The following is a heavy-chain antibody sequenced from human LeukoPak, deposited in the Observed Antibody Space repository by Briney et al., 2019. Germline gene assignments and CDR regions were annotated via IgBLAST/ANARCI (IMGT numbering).Heavy chain of an antibody. Sequence: GGSLRLSCAASGFTFSDYYMSWFRQAPGKGLEWVSYISSSGSIIYYADSVEGRFTVSRDNAKNSLYLQMNSLRAEDTAVYYCARDGGLQYQLHHWGQGTLVTVSS. J-gene: IGHJ4*02. CDR1: GFTFSDYY. V-gene: IGHV3-11*01. D-gene: IGHD2-2*01. CDR3: ARDGGLQYQLHH. CDR2: ISSSGSII.